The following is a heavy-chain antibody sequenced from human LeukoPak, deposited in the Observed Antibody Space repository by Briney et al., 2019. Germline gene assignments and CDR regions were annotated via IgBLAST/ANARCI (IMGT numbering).Heavy chain of an antibody. D-gene: IGHD5-18*01. Sequence: SETLSLTCAVYGGSFSGYYWSWIRQPPGKGLEWIGEINHSGSTNYNPSLKSRVTISVDTSKNQFSLELSSVTAADTAVYYCARQARPAARTEYFQHWGQGTLVTVSS. CDR2: INHSGST. J-gene: IGHJ1*01. V-gene: IGHV4-34*01. CDR1: GGSFSGYY. CDR3: ARQARPAARTEYFQH.